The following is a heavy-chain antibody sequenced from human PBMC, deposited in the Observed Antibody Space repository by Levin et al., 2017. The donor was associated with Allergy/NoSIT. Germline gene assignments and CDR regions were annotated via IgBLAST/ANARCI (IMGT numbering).Heavy chain of an antibody. CDR3: TRGYTYGPD. D-gene: IGHD3-10*01. V-gene: IGHV3-20*04. J-gene: IGHJ4*02. Sequence: PGGSLRLSCAASGFTFNDHGMKWVRQAPGKGLEWVSAINWNGVITDYADSVKGRFTISRDNAKNSLYLQMNSLRVEDTALYYCTRGYTYGPDWGQGTLVTVSS. CDR2: INWNGVIT. CDR1: GFTFNDHG.